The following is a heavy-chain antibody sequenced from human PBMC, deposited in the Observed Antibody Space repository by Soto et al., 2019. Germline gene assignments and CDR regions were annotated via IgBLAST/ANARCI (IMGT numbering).Heavy chain of an antibody. J-gene: IGHJ4*02. V-gene: IGHV4-61*08. CDR2: IYYNGNT. CDR3: ARVRTGYFDY. D-gene: IGHD3-9*01. Sequence: SETLSLTCAVSGGSITTVGYSWSFIRQPPGKGLEWIGYIYYNGNTNYNPSLESRVTISVDRSRNQFSLRLTSLTAADTAVYYCARVRTGYFDYWGRGALVTVSS. CDR1: GGSITTVGYS.